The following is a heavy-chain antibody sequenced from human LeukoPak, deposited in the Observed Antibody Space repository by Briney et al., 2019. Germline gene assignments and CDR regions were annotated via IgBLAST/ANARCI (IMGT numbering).Heavy chain of an antibody. CDR2: INTDGSNT. Sequence: PGGSLRLYCPASGFPFRNYWLHWVRQPPEQGLVWVSRINTDGSNTNYADSVKGRFTTSKDNAKTTLYLQMSSLRAEDTAMYYCARDYSGGYSSYWGQGALVTVSS. CDR3: ARDYSGGYSSY. J-gene: IGHJ4*02. D-gene: IGHD2-21*02. CDR1: GFPFRNYW. V-gene: IGHV3-74*01.